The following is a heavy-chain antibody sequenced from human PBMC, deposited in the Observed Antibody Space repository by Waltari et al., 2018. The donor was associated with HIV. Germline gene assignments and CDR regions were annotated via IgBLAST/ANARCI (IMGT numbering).Heavy chain of an antibody. Sequence: QVELVQSGAEVKKPGASVKVSCKASGYTFTDNYIHWVRQAPGHGREWMGWINPKSGGTKHEQKFQGRVTMTRDTSMSTVYMEVSRLTSDDTAVYYCARGGASTTPRDYNYYGLDVWGQGTTVTVSS. CDR1: GYTFTDNY. CDR3: ARGGASTTPRDYNYYGLDV. J-gene: IGHJ6*02. V-gene: IGHV1-2*02. CDR2: INPKSGGT. D-gene: IGHD2-2*01.